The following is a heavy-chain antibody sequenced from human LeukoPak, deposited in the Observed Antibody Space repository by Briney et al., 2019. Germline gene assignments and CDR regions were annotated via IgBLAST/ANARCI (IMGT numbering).Heavy chain of an antibody. J-gene: IGHJ4*02. D-gene: IGHD6-19*01. CDR3: ARVAIHQKYSSGWYGLDY. Sequence: GASVKVSCKASGYTFTGYYMHWVRQAPGQGLEWMGWINPNSGGTNYAQKFQGRVTMTRDTSISTVYMELSSLRSEDTAVYYCARVAIHQKYSSGWYGLDYWGQGTLVTVSS. CDR1: GYTFTGYY. V-gene: IGHV1-2*02. CDR2: INPNSGGT.